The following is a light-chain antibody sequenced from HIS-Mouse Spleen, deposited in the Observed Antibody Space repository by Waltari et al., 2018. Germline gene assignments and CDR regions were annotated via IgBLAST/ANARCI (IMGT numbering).Light chain of an antibody. CDR1: SSDVGSYNL. CDR3: CSYAGSSTLV. J-gene: IGLJ3*02. CDR2: EGS. Sequence: QSALTQPPSASGSPGQSITISCTGTSSDVGSYNLVSWYQQHPGKAPKLMIYEGSKRPSVVSNRFSGSKSGNTASLTISGLQAEDEADYYCCSYAGSSTLVFGGGTK. V-gene: IGLV2-23*01.